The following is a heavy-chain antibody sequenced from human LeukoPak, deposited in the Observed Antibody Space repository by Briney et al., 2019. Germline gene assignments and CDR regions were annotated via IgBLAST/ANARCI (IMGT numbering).Heavy chain of an antibody. CDR1: GFTFSSYS. D-gene: IGHD2-21*02. J-gene: IGHJ4*02. Sequence: GGSLRLSCAASGFTFSSYSMNWVRQAPGKGLEWVSYISRSSDYIYYADSVKGRFTVSRDNGKNSLFLQMNSLRAEETAVYYCARTEFCGGDCHLDYWGQGTLVTVSS. CDR2: ISRSSDYI. CDR3: ARTEFCGGDCHLDY. V-gene: IGHV3-21*05.